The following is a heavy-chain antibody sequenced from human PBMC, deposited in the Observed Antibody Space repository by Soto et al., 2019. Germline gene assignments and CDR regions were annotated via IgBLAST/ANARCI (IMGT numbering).Heavy chain of an antibody. V-gene: IGHV3-21*01. CDR1: GFTFSSYS. J-gene: IGHJ4*02. CDR3: ARDQPGYSYGYGLGY. CDR2: ISSSSSYI. Sequence: GGSLRLSCAASGFTFSSYSMNWVRQAPGKGLEWVSSISSSSSYIYYADSVRGRFTISRDNAKNSLYLRMNSLRAEDTAVYYCARDQPGYSYGYGLGYWGQGTLVTVSS. D-gene: IGHD5-18*01.